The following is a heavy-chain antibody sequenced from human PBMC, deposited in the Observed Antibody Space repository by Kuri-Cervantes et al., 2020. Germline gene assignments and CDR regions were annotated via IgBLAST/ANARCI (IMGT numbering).Heavy chain of an antibody. V-gene: IGHV3-11*01. Sequence: GESLKISCAASGFTFSDYYMSWIRQAPGKGLEWVSYISSSGSTIYYADSVKGRFTISRDNAKNSLYLQMNSLRAEDTAVYYCASEDSGRQVYEPPQNAFDIWGQGTMVTVSS. CDR2: ISSSGSTI. CDR3: ASEDSGRQVYEPPQNAFDI. CDR1: GFTFSDYY. J-gene: IGHJ3*02. D-gene: IGHD3-10*01.